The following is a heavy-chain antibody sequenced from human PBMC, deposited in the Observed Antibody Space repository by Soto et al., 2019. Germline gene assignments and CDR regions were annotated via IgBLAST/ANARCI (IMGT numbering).Heavy chain of an antibody. CDR3: AADIVVVPAATGPTYYYYGMDV. D-gene: IGHD2-2*01. CDR1: GGTFSSYA. Sequence: SVKVSCKASGGTFSSYAISWVRQAPGQGLEWKGGIIPIFGTANYAQKFQGRVTITADESTSTAYMEMSSLRSEDTAVYYCAADIVVVPAATGPTYYYYGMDVWGQGTTVTVSS. CDR2: IIPIFGTA. V-gene: IGHV1-69*13. J-gene: IGHJ6*02.